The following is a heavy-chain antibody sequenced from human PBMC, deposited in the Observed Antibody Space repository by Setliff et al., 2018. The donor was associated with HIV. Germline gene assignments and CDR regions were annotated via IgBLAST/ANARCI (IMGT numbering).Heavy chain of an antibody. J-gene: IGHJ4*02. Sequence: ASVKVSCKASGGPFTSSSIGWVRQAPGQGLEWMGRIIPILDITNYAQKFQGRVTITADKSTSTAYMELSSLRSDDTAVYYCARDYYDSSGYIFFPGLPDYWGQGTLVTVSS. D-gene: IGHD3-22*01. CDR3: ARDYYDSSGYIFFPGLPDY. CDR1: GGPFTSSS. V-gene: IGHV1-69*04. CDR2: IIPILDIT.